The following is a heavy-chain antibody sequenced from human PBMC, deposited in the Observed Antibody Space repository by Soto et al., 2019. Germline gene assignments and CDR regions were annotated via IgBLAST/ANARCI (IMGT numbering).Heavy chain of an antibody. Sequence: EVQLVESGGGLVQPGGSLRLSCAASGFTFSSHWMSWVRQAPGKGLEWVANIKQDVSEKYYVDSVKGRFTISRDNAKNSLYLQMNSLRAEDTAVYYWARDLGIWGSYRYRWYFDLWCRGTLVTVSS. CDR3: ARDLGIWGSYRYRWYFDL. CDR2: IKQDVSEK. D-gene: IGHD3-16*02. J-gene: IGHJ2*01. CDR1: GFTFSSHW. V-gene: IGHV3-7*01.